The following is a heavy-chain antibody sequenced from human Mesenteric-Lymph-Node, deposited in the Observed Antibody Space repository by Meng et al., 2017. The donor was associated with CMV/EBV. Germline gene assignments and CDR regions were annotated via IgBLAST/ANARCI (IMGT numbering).Heavy chain of an antibody. CDR1: GFIFSTNW. Sequence: GESLKISCAASGFIFSTNWMHWVRQAPGKGLVWVSRINNDGSSTTYADSVKGRFTVSRDDAKNTLYLQMNSLRAEDTGVYYCARDMGIAATTLDHWGQGTLVPSPQ. V-gene: IGHV3-74*01. D-gene: IGHD6-13*01. CDR3: ARDMGIAATTLDH. J-gene: IGHJ4*02. CDR2: INNDGSST.